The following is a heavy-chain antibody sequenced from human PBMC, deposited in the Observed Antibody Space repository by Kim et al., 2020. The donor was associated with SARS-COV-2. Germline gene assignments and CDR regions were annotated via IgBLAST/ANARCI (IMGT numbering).Heavy chain of an antibody. CDR2: ISSSGSTI. J-gene: IGHJ5*02. D-gene: IGHD6-6*01. CDR3: ARGVYSSSSGLYNWFDP. Sequence: GGSLRLSCAASGFTFSSYEMNWVRQAPGKGLEWVSYISSSGSTIYYADSVKGRFTISRDNAKNSLYLQMNSLRAEDTAVYYCARGVYSSSSGLYNWFDPWGQGTLVTVSS. V-gene: IGHV3-48*03. CDR1: GFTFSSYE.